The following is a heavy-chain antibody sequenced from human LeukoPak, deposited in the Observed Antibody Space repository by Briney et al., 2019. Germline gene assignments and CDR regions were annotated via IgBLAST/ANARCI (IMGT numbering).Heavy chain of an antibody. CDR1: GFTFSSYW. J-gene: IGHJ6*03. Sequence: GGSLRLSCAASGFTFSSYWMSWVRQAPGKGLEWVANIKQDGSEKYYVDSVKGRFTISRDNAKNSLYLQMNSLRAEDTAVYYCAREGMGFVDLHYYYYYYMDVWGKGTTVTISS. CDR2: IKQDGSEK. D-gene: IGHD3-10*01. V-gene: IGHV3-7*01. CDR3: AREGMGFVDLHYYYYYYMDV.